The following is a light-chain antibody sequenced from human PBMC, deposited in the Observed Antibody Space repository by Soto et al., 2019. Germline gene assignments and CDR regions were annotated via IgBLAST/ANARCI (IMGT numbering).Light chain of an antibody. CDR3: RSFDSSLSVV. V-gene: IGLV1-40*01. CDR1: SSNIGACYD. Sequence: QSVLTQPPSVSGAPGQRVTISCTGSSSNIGACYDVHWYQQLPGRAPKLLLYGNTNRPSGVPDRFSGSKSGTSASLAITGLQAEDEADYYCRSFDSSLSVVFGGGTKLTVL. CDR2: GNT. J-gene: IGLJ2*01.